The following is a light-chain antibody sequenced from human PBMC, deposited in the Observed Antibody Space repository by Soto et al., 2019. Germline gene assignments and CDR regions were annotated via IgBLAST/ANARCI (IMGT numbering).Light chain of an antibody. CDR3: QQYGNSPWT. CDR2: DAS. J-gene: IGKJ1*01. V-gene: IGKV3-20*01. CDR1: QSVSSN. Sequence: EVVLTQSPATLSMSPGERATLSCRASQSVSSNLAWYQQKPGQAPRLLIYDASSRATGIPDRFSGGGSGTDFTLTISRLEPEDFAVYYCQQYGNSPWTFGQGTKVDIK.